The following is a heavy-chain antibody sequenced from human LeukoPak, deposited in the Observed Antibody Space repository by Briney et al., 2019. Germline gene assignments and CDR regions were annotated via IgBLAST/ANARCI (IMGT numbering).Heavy chain of an antibody. CDR3: AGDLAPYYDSSGYFDAFDI. V-gene: IGHV4-61*01. CDR2: VYYNGNF. D-gene: IGHD3-22*01. Sequence: PSETLSLTCTVSGGSVSSGLHYWNWIRQPPGEGLERMGYVYYNGNFNYNPSLESRVTMSLDTSKNQFSLRLSSVTAADTAVYYCAGDLAPYYDSSGYFDAFDIWGQGTMVTVSS. J-gene: IGHJ3*02. CDR1: GGSVSSGLHY.